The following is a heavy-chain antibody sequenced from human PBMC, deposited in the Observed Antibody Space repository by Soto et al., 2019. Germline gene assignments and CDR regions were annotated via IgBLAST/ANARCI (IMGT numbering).Heavy chain of an antibody. D-gene: IGHD3-3*01. CDR3: TTVYYDFWSGYQYYFDY. Sequence: SVSNAWMNWVRQAPGKGLEWVGRIKSKTDGGTTDYAAPVKGRFTISRDDSKNTLYLQRNSLKNEDTAVYYCTTVYYDFWSGYQYYFDYWGQGTLVTVSS. CDR1: SVSNAW. V-gene: IGHV3-15*07. J-gene: IGHJ4*02. CDR2: IKSKTDGGTT.